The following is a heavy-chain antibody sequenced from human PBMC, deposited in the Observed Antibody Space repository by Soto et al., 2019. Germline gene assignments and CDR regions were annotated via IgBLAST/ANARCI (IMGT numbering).Heavy chain of an antibody. V-gene: IGHV4-31*03. CDR3: ARDIADGYYGMDV. CDR1: GGSISSGGYY. J-gene: IGHJ6*02. CDR2: IYYSGST. Sequence: SETLSLTCTVSGGSISSGGYYWSWIRQHPGKGLEWIGYIYYSGSTYYNPSLKSRVTISVDTSKNQFSLKLSSVTAADTVVYYCARDIADGYYGMDVWGQGTTVTVSS. D-gene: IGHD3-16*02.